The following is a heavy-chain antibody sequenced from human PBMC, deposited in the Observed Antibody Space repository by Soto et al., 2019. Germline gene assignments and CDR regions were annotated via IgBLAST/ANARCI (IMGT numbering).Heavy chain of an antibody. CDR1: GYTFSSYF. CDR2: INPSGGST. D-gene: IGHD6-13*01. CDR3: ARVGDSSWSFDY. V-gene: IGHV1-46*01. J-gene: IGHJ4*02. Sequence: QVQLVQSGAEVKEAGASVKVSCKASGYTFSSYFMHWVRQAPGQGLEWMGIINPSGGSTSYAQKFQGRDTMTRDTSTSTVYMELSSLRSEDTAVYYCARVGDSSWSFDYWGQGTLVTVSS.